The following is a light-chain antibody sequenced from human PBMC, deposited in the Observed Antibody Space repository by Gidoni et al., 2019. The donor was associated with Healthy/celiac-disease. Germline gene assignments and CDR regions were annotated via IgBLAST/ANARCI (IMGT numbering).Light chain of an antibody. J-gene: IGKJ1*01. V-gene: IGKV3-20*01. CDR2: GAS. Sequence: EIVLTQSPGTMSLSPGERATLSCRASQSVSSRYLAWYQQKPGQAPRLRIYGASSRATGIPDRFSGSGSGTDFTLTISRLEPEDLAVYYCQQYGSSPPWTFXQXTKVETK. CDR1: QSVSSRY. CDR3: QQYGSSPPWT.